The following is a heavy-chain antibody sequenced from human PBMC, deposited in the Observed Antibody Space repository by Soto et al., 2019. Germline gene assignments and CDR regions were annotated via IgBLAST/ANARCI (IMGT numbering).Heavy chain of an antibody. CDR1: GFTFSSYA. Sequence: EVQLLESGGGLVQPGGSLRLSCAASGFTFSSYAMSWVRQAPGKGLEWVSAISGSGGSTYYADSVKGRFTISRDNTKNTLYLQMNSLRADDTAVYYCGKLWFGEFNRRGDAFDIWGQGTMVTVSS. J-gene: IGHJ3*02. CDR2: ISGSGGST. CDR3: GKLWFGEFNRRGDAFDI. V-gene: IGHV3-23*01. D-gene: IGHD3-10*01.